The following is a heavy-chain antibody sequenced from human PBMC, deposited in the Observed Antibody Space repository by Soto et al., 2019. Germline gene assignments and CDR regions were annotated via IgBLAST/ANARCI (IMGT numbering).Heavy chain of an antibody. Sequence: GASVKVSCKASGYTFTSYYMHWVRQAPGQGLEWMGIINPSGGSTSYAQKFQGRVTMTRDTSTSTVYMELSSLRSEDTAVYYCASRSGSYTPFQHWGQGTLVTVSS. J-gene: IGHJ1*01. CDR1: GYTFTSYY. V-gene: IGHV1-46*01. CDR2: INPSGGST. D-gene: IGHD1-26*01. CDR3: ASRSGSYTPFQH.